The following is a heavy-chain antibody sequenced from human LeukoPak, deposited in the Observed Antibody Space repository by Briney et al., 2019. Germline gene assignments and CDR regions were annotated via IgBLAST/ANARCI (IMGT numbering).Heavy chain of an antibody. CDR2: IYSGGST. Sequence: PGGSLRLSCAASGFTVSSNYMSWVRQAPGKGLEWVSVIYSGGSTYYADSVKGRFTISRDNAKNSLYLQMNSLRDEDTAVYYCAREATRSYCSSTSCSRDYWGQGTLVTVSS. V-gene: IGHV3-53*01. CDR1: GFTVSSNY. CDR3: AREATRSYCSSTSCSRDY. D-gene: IGHD2-2*01. J-gene: IGHJ4*02.